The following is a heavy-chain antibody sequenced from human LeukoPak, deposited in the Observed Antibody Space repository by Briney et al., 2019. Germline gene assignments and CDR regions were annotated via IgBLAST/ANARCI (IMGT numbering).Heavy chain of an antibody. J-gene: IGHJ4*02. CDR3: ARQRIGTYPPGDFDY. CDR2: IYHSGST. V-gene: IGHV4-38-2*02. Sequence: SETLSLTCTVSGYSISSGYYWGWIRQPPGKGLEWIGSIYHSGSTYYNPSLKSRVTISVDTSKNQFSLKLSSVTAADTAVYYCARQRIGTYPPGDFDYWGQGTLVTVSS. D-gene: IGHD1-26*01. CDR1: GYSISSGYY.